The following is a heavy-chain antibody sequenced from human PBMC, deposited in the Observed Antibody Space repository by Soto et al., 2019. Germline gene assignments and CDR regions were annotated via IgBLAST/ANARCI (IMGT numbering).Heavy chain of an antibody. D-gene: IGHD3-10*01. V-gene: IGHV3-53*01. J-gene: IGHJ6*02. CDR1: GFTVTSNY. CDR2: IYRSGAT. CDR3: ARDSGMIRGSYGVDV. Sequence: LRLSCAASGFTVTSNYMTWVRQAPGKGLEWVSVIYRSGATYYPDSVRGRFTASRDYSHNTLYLQMDSLRVEDTAVYYCARDSGMIRGSYGVDVWGPGTTVTVYS.